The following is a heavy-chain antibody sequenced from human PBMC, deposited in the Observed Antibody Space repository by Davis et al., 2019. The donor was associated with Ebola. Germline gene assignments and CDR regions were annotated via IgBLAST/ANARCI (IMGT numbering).Heavy chain of an antibody. CDR2: ISSSGRTI. CDR1: GFTFSTYS. CDR3: TRDGRPGSLRLGELVSY. V-gene: IGHV3-48*01. Sequence: GESLKISCAASGFTFSTYSMNWVRQAPGKGLEWVSYISSSGRTIYYADSVKGRFTISRDNARNSLYLQMNSLKTEDTAVYYCTRDGRPGSLRLGELVSYWGQGTLVTVSS. D-gene: IGHD3-16*01. J-gene: IGHJ4*02.